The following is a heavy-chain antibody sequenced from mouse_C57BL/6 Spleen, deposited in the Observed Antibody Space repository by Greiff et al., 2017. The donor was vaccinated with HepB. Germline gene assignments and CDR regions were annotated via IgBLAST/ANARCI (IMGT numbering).Heavy chain of an antibody. V-gene: IGHV5-6*01. CDR2: IGSGGSYT. J-gene: IGHJ4*01. CDR3: ARQDGYYYAMDY. D-gene: IGHD2-3*01. Sequence: EVKLMESGGDLVKPGGSLKLSCAASGFTFSSYGMSWVRQTPDKRLEWVATIGSGGSYTYYPDSVKGRFTISRDNAKNTRYLQMSSLKSEDTAMYYCARQDGYYYAMDYWGQGTSVTVSS. CDR1: GFTFSSYG.